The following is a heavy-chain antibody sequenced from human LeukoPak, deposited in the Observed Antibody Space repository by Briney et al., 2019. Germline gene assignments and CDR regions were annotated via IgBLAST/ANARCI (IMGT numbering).Heavy chain of an antibody. CDR3: VRLGRDGYTYGAAY. J-gene: IGHJ1*01. D-gene: IGHD5-24*01. CDR2: INWNGGST. CDR1: GYIFHDYG. V-gene: IGHV3-20*04. Sequence: GGSLRLSCAGSGYIFHDYGMRWVRQAPGKGLEGVAGINWNGGSTGYAASVKGRCTISRDNAKNALYLEMNSLRVEDTAFYYCVRLGRDGYTYGAAYWGQGALVTVSS.